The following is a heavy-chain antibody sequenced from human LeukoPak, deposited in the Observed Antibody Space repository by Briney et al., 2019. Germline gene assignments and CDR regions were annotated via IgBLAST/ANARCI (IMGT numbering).Heavy chain of an antibody. D-gene: IGHD3-10*01. J-gene: IGHJ5*02. CDR3: ARGHGSGSYYYWFDP. CDR2: IYYSGST. CDR1: GGSISSYY. V-gene: IGHV4-59*08. Sequence: SQTLSLTCTVSGGSISSYYWSWIRQPPGKGLEWVGYIYYSGSTNYNPSLKSRVTISVDTSKNQFSLKLSSVTAADTAVYYCARGHGSGSYYYWFDPWGQGTLVTVSS.